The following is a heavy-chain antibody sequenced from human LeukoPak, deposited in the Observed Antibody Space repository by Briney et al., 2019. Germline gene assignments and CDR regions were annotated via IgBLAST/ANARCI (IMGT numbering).Heavy chain of an antibody. J-gene: IGHJ3*02. Sequence: SETLSHTCAVYGGSFSGYYLSWIRQPPGKGLEWIGEINHSGSTNYNPSLKSRVTISVDTSKNQFSLKLSSVTAADTAVYYCARVGGDNNYDILTGYYKGAFDIWGQGTMVTVSS. CDR3: ARVGGDNNYDILTGYYKGAFDI. D-gene: IGHD3-9*01. CDR2: INHSGST. CDR1: GGSFSGYY. V-gene: IGHV4-34*01.